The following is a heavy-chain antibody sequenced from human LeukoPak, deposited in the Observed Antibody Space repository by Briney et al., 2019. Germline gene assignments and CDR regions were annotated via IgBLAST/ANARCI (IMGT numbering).Heavy chain of an antibody. CDR1: GYSISSGYY. J-gene: IGHJ4*02. D-gene: IGHD5-18*01. V-gene: IGHV4-38-2*01. Sequence: PSETLSLTCAVSGYSISSGYYWGWIRQPPGKGLEWIGSIYHSGSTYYNPSLKSRVTISVDTSKNQFSLKLSSVTAADTAVYYCANQQLWFDYWGQGTLVTVS. CDR3: ANQQLWFDY. CDR2: IYHSGST.